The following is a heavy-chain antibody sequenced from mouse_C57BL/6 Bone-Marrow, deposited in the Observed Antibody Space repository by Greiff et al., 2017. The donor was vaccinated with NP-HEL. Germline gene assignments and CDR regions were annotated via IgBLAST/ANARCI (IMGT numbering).Heavy chain of an antibody. Sequence: QVQLQQPGAELVKPGASVKLSCKASGYTFTSYWMHWVKQRPGQGLEWIGMIHPNSGSTNYNEKFKSKATLTVDKSSSTAYMQLSSLTSEDSAFYYCASRTNGNSWFAYWGQGTLVTVSA. J-gene: IGHJ3*01. CDR3: ASRTNGNSWFAY. CDR1: GYTFTSYW. CDR2: IHPNSGST. V-gene: IGHV1-64*01. D-gene: IGHD2-1*01.